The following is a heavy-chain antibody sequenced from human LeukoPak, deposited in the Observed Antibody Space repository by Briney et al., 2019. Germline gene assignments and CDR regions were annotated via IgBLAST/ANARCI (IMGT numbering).Heavy chain of an antibody. CDR1: GGSISSYY. D-gene: IGHD3-10*01. CDR2: IYYRGGT. V-gene: IGHV4-59*08. CDR3: ATSKLQLFPFDF. Sequence: SETLSLTCTVSGGSISSYYWSWIRQPPGKGLEWIGNIYYRGGTNYNPSLKSRLTISVDTSKNQFSLKLSSVTAADTAVYYCATSKLQLFPFDFWGQGTLVTVSS. J-gene: IGHJ4*02.